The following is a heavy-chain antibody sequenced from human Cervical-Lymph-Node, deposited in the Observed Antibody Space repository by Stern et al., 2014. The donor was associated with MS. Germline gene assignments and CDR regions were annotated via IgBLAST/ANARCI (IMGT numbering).Heavy chain of an antibody. D-gene: IGHD3-3*01. CDR2: IYGDDDK. CDR1: GFLLASAGVG. J-gene: IGHJ4*02. Sequence: QVTLKESGPALVRPTQTLTLTCNFSGFLLASAGVGVGWIRHPPGKALEWLALIYGDDDKRYNPSLRSRLTITKDSFRNQVFLTMTNVGLTDTATYYCAHNQITLSAVGNVGFDYWGQGTLVTVSS. V-gene: IGHV2-5*02. CDR3: AHNQITLSAVGNVGFDY.